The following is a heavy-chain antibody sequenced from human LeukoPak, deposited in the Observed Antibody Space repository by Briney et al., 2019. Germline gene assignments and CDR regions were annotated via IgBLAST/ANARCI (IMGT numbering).Heavy chain of an antibody. D-gene: IGHD5-18*01. CDR2: ISGSGGST. Sequence: GGSLRLSCAASGFTFSSYAMSWVRQAPGKGLEWVSAISGSGGSTYYADSVKGRSTISRDNSKNTLYLQMNSLRAEDTAVYYCAKDIDTAMVSPGVFDIWGQGTMVTVSS. CDR3: AKDIDTAMVSPGVFDI. J-gene: IGHJ3*02. V-gene: IGHV3-23*01. CDR1: GFTFSSYA.